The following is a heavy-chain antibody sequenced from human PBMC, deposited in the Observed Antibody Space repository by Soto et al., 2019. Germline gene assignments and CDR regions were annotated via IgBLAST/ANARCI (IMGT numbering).Heavy chain of an antibody. CDR1: GLTFDKYV. Sequence: SLRLSCTGSGLTFDKYVMSWVRQATGKGLQWVSTIPGSGYTTYYADSVKGRFTISRDNSKSTLHLQMNSLRAEDTAIYYCAVWEHWVCNSYYYGLDVWGQGTTVTVSS. J-gene: IGHJ6*02. V-gene: IGHV3-23*01. D-gene: IGHD1-26*01. CDR3: AVWEHWVCNSYYYGLDV. CDR2: IPGSGYTT.